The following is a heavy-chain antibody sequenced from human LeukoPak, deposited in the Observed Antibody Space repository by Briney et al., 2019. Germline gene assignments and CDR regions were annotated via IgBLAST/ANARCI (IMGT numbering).Heavy chain of an antibody. Sequence: SETLSLTCTVSGGSISSHYWSWIRQPPGKGLEWIGYIYYSGSTNYNPSLKSRVTISVDTSKNQFSLKLSSVTAADTAVFYCATLNDGGVYFDYWGQGTLVTVSS. D-gene: IGHD3-16*01. J-gene: IGHJ4*02. V-gene: IGHV4-59*11. CDR3: ATLNDGGVYFDY. CDR2: IYYSGST. CDR1: GGSISSHY.